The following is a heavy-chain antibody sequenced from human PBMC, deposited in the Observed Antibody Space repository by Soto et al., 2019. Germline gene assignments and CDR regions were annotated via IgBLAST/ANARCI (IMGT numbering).Heavy chain of an antibody. Sequence: EVQLLESGGGLVQPGGSLRLSCAASGFTFSSYAMSWVRQAPGKGLEWVSAISGSGGSTYYADSVKGRFTISRDNSKNTLYLQMTSLRAEDTAVYYCAKDAYSDSRGYSSAGCDYWGQGTLVTVSS. V-gene: IGHV3-23*01. CDR1: GFTFSSYA. CDR3: AKDAYSDSRGYSSAGCDY. D-gene: IGHD3-22*01. J-gene: IGHJ4*02. CDR2: ISGSGGST.